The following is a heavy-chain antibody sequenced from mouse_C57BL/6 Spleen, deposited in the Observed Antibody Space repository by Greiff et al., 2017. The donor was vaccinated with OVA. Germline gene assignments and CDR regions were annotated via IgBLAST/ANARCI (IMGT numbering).Heavy chain of an antibody. CDR2: INPSTGGT. CDR3: ARLRSDYAMDY. Sequence: VQLQQSGPELVKPGASVKISCKASGYSFTGYYMNWVKQSPEKSLEWIGEINPSTGGTTYNQKFKAKATLTVDKSSSTAYMQLKSLTSEDSAVYYCARLRSDYAMDYWGQGTSVTVSS. CDR1: GYSFTGYY. D-gene: IGHD6-5*01. V-gene: IGHV1-42*01. J-gene: IGHJ4*01.